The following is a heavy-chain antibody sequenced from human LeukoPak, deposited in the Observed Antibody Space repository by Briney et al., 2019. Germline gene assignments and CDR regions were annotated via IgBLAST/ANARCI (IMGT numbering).Heavy chain of an antibody. D-gene: IGHD6-19*01. V-gene: IGHV4-59*12. CDR2: IYYSGST. Sequence: SETLSLTCTVSGGSISSYYWSWIRQPPGKGLEWIGYIYYSGSTNYNPSLKSRVTISVDTSKNQFSLKLSSVTAADTAVYYCARGSLLESIAVDWFDPWGQGTLVTVSS. CDR3: ARGSLLESIAVDWFDP. J-gene: IGHJ5*02. CDR1: GGSISSYY.